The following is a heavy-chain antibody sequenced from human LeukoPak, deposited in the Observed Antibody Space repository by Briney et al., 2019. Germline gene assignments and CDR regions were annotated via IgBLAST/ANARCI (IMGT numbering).Heavy chain of an antibody. CDR2: IKRNTDGCTT. CDR3: TTSRRTYYYDSSCYYLNGFDI. V-gene: IGHV3-15*01. D-gene: IGHD3-22*01. Sequence: GGSLRLSCAASGFTFSNAWMSWVRQAPGKGLEWVGRIKRNTDGCTTEDAVTVKGRFTISRDHSKNTLYLQMNSLKTEDTTVYYCTTSRRTYYYDSSCYYLNGFDIWGQGTMVTVSS. CDR1: GFTFSNAW. J-gene: IGHJ3*02.